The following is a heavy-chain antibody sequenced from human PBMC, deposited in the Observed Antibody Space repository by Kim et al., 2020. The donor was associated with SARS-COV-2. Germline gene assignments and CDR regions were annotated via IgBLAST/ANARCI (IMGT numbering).Heavy chain of an antibody. V-gene: IGHV4-34*01. CDR3: ARYYYDSSGYTYFDY. J-gene: IGHJ4*02. CDR1: GGSFSCYY. CDR2: INHSGST. D-gene: IGHD3-22*01. Sequence: SETLSLTCAVYGGSFSCYYWSWIRQPPGKGLEWIGEINHSGSTNYNPSLKSRVTISVDTSKNQFSLKLSSVTAADTAVYYCARYYYDSSGYTYFDYWGQGTLVTVSS.